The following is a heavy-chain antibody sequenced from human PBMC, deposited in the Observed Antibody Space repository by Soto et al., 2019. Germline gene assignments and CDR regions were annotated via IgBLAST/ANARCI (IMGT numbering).Heavy chain of an antibody. Sequence: QLQLQESGPGLVKPSETLSLTCTVSGGSISSSSYYWGWIRQPPGKGLEWIGSIYYSGSTYYNPSLKSRVTISVDTSKNQFSLKLSSVTAADTAVYYCARYGGNSVKVGDAFDIWGQGTMVTVSS. CDR2: IYYSGST. D-gene: IGHD2-21*02. J-gene: IGHJ3*02. CDR3: ARYGGNSVKVGDAFDI. V-gene: IGHV4-39*01. CDR1: GGSISSSSYY.